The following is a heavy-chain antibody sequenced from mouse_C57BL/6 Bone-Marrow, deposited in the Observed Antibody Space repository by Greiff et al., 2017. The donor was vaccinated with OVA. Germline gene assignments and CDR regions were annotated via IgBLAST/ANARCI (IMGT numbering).Heavy chain of an antibody. V-gene: IGHV1-64*01. CDR1: GYTFTSYW. Sequence: QVQLQQPGAELVKPGASVKLSCKASGYTFTSYWMHWVKQRPGQGLEWIGMIHPNSGSTNYNEKFKSKATLTVDKSSSTAYMQLSSLTSEDSAVYYCARREGWLLRFAYWGQGTLVTVSA. J-gene: IGHJ3*01. CDR3: ARREGWLLRFAY. D-gene: IGHD2-3*01. CDR2: IHPNSGST.